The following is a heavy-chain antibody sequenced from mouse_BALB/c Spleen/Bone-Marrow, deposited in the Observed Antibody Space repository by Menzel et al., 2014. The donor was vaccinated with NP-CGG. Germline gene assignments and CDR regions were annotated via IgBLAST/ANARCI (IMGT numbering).Heavy chain of an antibody. CDR2: INPDSSTI. CDR1: GFDFSRYW. D-gene: IGHD1-1*01. J-gene: IGHJ1*01. Sequence: EVKLMESGGGLVQPGGSLKLSCAASGFDFSRYWMSWVRQAPGKGLEWIGEINPDSSTINYTPSLKDKFIISRDNAKNTLYLQMSKVRSEDTALYYCARLNYYGSLFVWGAGTTVTGSS. V-gene: IGHV4-1*02. CDR3: ARLNYYGSLFV.